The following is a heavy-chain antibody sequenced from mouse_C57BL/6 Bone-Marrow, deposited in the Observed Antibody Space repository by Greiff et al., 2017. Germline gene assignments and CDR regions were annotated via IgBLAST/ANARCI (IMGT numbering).Heavy chain of an antibody. CDR1: GFTFSDYG. J-gene: IGHJ1*03. D-gene: IGHD2-1*01. CDR2: ISRGSSTI. CDR3: ARGKKSYWYFDV. Sequence: EVKLMESGGGLVKPGGSLKLSCAASGFTFSDYGMHWVRQAPEKGLEWVAYISRGSSTIYYADPVKGRFTISRDNAKNTLFLQMRILRAEDTAMYYCARGKKSYWYFDVWGTGTTVTVSS. V-gene: IGHV5-17*01.